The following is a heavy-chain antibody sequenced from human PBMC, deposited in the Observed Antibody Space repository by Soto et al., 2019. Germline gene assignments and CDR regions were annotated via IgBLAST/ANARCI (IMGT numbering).Heavy chain of an antibody. V-gene: IGHV3-30-3*01. D-gene: IGHD2-8*01. CDR1: GFTFSSYA. CDR2: ISYDGSNK. Sequence: QVQLVESGGGVVQPGRSLRLSCAASGFTFSSYAMHWVRQAPGKGLEWVAVISYDGSNKYYADSVKGRFTISRDNSKNTLYLQMNSLRAEDTAVYYCARDSCTNGVCYSLQGGIFDYWGQGTLVTVSS. J-gene: IGHJ4*02. CDR3: ARDSCTNGVCYSLQGGIFDY.